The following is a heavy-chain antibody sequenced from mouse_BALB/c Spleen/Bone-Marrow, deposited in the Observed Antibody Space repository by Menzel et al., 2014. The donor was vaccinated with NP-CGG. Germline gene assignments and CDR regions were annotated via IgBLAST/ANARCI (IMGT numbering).Heavy chain of an antibody. J-gene: IGHJ3*01. V-gene: IGHV1S22*01. Sequence: GSELVRPGASVKLSCKASGYTFTSYWMHWVKQRPGQGLEWIGNIYPGSGNTNYDEKFKSKATLTLDTSPNTAYMQLSSLTSEDSTVYYCTTYGNYEAWFAYWGQGTLVTVSA. CDR3: TTYGNYEAWFAY. CDR2: IYPGSGNT. D-gene: IGHD2-1*01. CDR1: GYTFTSYW.